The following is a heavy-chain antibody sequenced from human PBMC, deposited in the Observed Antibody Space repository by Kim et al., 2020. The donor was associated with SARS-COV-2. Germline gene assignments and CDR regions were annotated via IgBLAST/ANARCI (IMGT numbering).Heavy chain of an antibody. CDR2: INPSGGST. Sequence: ASVKVSCKASGYTFTCYYMHWVRQAPGQGLEWMGIINPSGGSTSYAQKFQGRVNMTRDTSTSTVYMELSTLRSEDTAVYYCARDLSLSGSSRDYWGQGTLVTVSS. D-gene: IGHD6-13*01. J-gene: IGHJ4*02. CDR1: GYTFTCYY. V-gene: IGHV1-46*01. CDR3: ARDLSLSGSSRDY.